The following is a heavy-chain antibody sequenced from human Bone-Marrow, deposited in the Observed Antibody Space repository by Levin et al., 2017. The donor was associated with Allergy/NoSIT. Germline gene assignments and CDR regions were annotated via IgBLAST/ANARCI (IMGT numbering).Heavy chain of an antibody. CDR3: TTVFCSGGSCYSGLVDY. CDR1: RFPFSNAW. J-gene: IGHJ4*02. CDR2: IKSKTDGGIT. V-gene: IGHV3-15*01. D-gene: IGHD2-15*01. Sequence: LSLTCAASRFPFSNAWMSWVRQAPGKGLEWVGRIKSKTDGGITDYATPVKGRFTISRDDSKNTLYLQMNSLKTEDTAVYYCTTVFCSGGSCYSGLVDYWGQGTLVTVSS.